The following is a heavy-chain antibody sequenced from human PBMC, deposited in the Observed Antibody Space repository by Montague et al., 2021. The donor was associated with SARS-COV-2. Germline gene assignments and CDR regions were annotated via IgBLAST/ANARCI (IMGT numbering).Heavy chain of an antibody. CDR3: ARQSRFCPNAVCYAFDY. D-gene: IGHD2-8*01. CDR2: IYYSGST. V-gene: IGHV4-39*01. CDR1: GGSISSSSYY. J-gene: IGHJ4*02. Sequence: SETLSLTCTVSGGSISSSSYYWGWIRQPPGKGLEWIGNIYYSGSTYYNSSLQSRVTISVDTSKNQFSLRLRSVTAADTSVYHCARQSRFCPNAVCYAFDYWGQGTLVTVSS.